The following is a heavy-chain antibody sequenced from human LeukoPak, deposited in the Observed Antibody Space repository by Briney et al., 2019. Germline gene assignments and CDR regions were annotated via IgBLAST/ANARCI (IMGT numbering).Heavy chain of an antibody. Sequence: QAGASLRLSCAASGFGFAGYCMTWVRQAPGKRLEWVSAVSGSNTGSGSDTYYAESVKGRFTISRDNSQNTLHLQMHSLRAEDTAIYYCAFSTLTTGYHGLDVWGPGTTVTVFS. V-gene: IGHV3-23*01. D-gene: IGHD4-17*01. CDR2: VSGSNTGSGSDT. J-gene: IGHJ6*02. CDR1: GFGFAGYC. CDR3: AFSTLTTGYHGLDV.